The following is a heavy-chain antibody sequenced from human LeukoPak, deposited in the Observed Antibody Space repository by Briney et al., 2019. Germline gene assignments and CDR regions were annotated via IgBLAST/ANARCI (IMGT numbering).Heavy chain of an antibody. D-gene: IGHD5-18*01. J-gene: IGHJ3*02. CDR2: ISGSGGST. CDR3: AKGLFEYSYGLEDAFDI. CDR1: GFTFSSYA. V-gene: IGHV3-23*01. Sequence: TGGSLRLSCAASGFTFSSYAMSWVRQAPGKGLEWVSAISGSGGSTYYADSVKGRFTISRDNSKNTLYLQMNSLRAEDTAVYYCAKGLFEYSYGLEDAFDIWGRGTMVTVSS.